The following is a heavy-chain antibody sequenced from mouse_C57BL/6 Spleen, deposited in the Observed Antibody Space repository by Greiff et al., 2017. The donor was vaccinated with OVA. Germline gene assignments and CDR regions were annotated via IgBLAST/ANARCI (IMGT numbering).Heavy chain of an antibody. V-gene: IGHV1-82*01. Sequence: QVQLQQSGPELVKPGASVKISCKASGYAFSSSWMNWVKQRPGKGLEWIGRIYPGDGDTNYNGKIKGKATLTADKSSSTAYMQLSSLTSEDSAVYFCARGQLRPLYAMDYWGQGTSVTVSS. CDR1: GYAFSSSW. CDR3: ARGQLRPLYAMDY. CDR2: IYPGDGDT. D-gene: IGHD3-2*02. J-gene: IGHJ4*01.